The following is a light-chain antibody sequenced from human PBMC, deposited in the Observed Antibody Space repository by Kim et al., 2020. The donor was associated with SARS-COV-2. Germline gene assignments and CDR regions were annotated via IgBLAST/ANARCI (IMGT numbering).Light chain of an antibody. CDR3: QKRANWLT. V-gene: IGKV3-11*01. J-gene: IGKJ4*01. CDR1: QSFDNY. Sequence: EIVLTRSPATLSLSPGERATLSCRASQSFDNYLAWYQQKPGQTPRLLIYDASNRATGIPARFSGSGSGTDFTLTISSLEPEDFAVYYCQKRANWLTFGGGTKVDIK. CDR2: DAS.